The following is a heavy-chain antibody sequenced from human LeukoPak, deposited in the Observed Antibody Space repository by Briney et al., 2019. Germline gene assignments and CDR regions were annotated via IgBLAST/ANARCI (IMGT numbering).Heavy chain of an antibody. CDR1: GFIFSSYG. CDR3: AKDGNWARFEN. V-gene: IGHV3-30*02. J-gene: IGHJ4*02. D-gene: IGHD7-27*01. Sequence: GGSLRLSCAASGFIFSSYGMHWVRQAPGKGLEWVTFIRYDGINKYYADSVKGRFTVSRNNSKNTLYLQMNSPRAEDTAAYYCAKDGNWARFENWGQGTLVTVSS. CDR2: IRYDGINK.